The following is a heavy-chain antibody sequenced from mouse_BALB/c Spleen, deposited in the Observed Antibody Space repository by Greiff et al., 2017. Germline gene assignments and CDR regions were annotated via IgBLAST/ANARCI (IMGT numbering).Heavy chain of an antibody. V-gene: IGHV5-9-4*01. CDR3: ARDNDYVRFAY. CDR1: GFTFSSYA. D-gene: IGHD2-4*01. CDR2: ISSGGSYT. Sequence: EVQRVESGGGLVKPGGSLKLSCAASGFTFSSYAMSWVRQSPEKRLEWVAEISSGGSYTYYPDTVTGRFTISRDNAKNTLYLEMSSLRSEDTAMYYCARDNDYVRFAYWGQGTLVTVSA. J-gene: IGHJ3*01.